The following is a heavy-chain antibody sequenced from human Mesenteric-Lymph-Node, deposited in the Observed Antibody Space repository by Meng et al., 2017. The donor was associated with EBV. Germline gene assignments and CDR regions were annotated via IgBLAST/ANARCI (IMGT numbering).Heavy chain of an antibody. CDR3: ARDGGFRYFDL. CDR1: GFSFSSYN. D-gene: IGHD2-15*01. V-gene: IGHV3-21*01. CDR2: ISSSSTYI. J-gene: IGHJ2*01. Sequence: EVQLVESGGXLVKPGGSLRLSCAASGFSFSSYNMNWVRQAPGKGLEWVSSISSSSTYIYYADSVKGRFTISRDNAKNSLYLQMNSLRAEDTAVYYCARDGGFRYFDLWGRGTLVTVSS.